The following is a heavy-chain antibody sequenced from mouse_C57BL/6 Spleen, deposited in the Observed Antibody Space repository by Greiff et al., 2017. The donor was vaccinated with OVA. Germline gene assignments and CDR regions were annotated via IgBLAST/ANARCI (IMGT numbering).Heavy chain of an antibody. CDR2: IDPSDSYT. V-gene: IGHV1-69*01. CDR1: GYTFTSYW. D-gene: IGHD1-1*01. Sequence: QVQLQQPGAELVMPGASVKLSCKASGYTFTSYWMHWVKQRPGQGLEWIGEIDPSDSYTNYNQKFKGKSTLTVDKSSSTAYMQLSSLTSEDSAVYYCASGTTVVAPGYWGKGTTLTVSS. CDR3: ASGTTVVAPGY. J-gene: IGHJ2*01.